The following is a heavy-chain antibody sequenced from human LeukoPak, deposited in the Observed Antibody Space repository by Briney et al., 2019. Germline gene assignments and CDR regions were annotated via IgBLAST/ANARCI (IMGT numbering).Heavy chain of an antibody. CDR1: GFTFDDYA. J-gene: IGHJ6*03. CDR3: AKDGASSSSGYYYYYYMDV. Sequence: GGSLRLSCAASGFTFDDYAMHWVRQAPGKGLEWVSGISWNSGSIGYADSVKGRFTISRDNAKNSLYLQMNSLRAEDMALYYCAKDGASSSSGYYYYYYMDVWGKGTTVTVSS. CDR2: ISWNSGSI. D-gene: IGHD6-6*01. V-gene: IGHV3-9*03.